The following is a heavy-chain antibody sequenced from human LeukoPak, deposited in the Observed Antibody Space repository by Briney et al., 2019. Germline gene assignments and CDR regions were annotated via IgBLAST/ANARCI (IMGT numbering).Heavy chain of an antibody. CDR3: ARDHKAGSSGYDYHFDY. CDR1: GYTFTSYY. CDR2: INPSGGST. V-gene: IGHV1-46*01. D-gene: IGHD5-12*01. Sequence: ASVKVSYKASGYTFTSYYMHWVRQAPGQGLEWMGIINPSGGSTSYAQKFQGRVTMTRDMSTSTVYMELSSLRSEGTAVYYCARDHKAGSSGYDYHFDYWGQGTLVTVSS. J-gene: IGHJ4*02.